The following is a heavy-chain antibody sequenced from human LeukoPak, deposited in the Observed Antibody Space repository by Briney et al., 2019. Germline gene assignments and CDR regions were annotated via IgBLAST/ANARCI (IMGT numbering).Heavy chain of an antibody. D-gene: IGHD3-10*02. J-gene: IGHJ4*02. V-gene: IGHV3-23*01. Sequence: GGSLRLPCAASGFTFDDYGMSWVRQAPGKGLEWVSNLSGSGDITYYADSVKGRFTVSRDNSKNTLFLEINSLRVEDTAVYYCVRGMFGVVLDYWGQGTLVTVSS. CDR2: LSGSGDIT. CDR1: GFTFDDYG. CDR3: VRGMFGVVLDY.